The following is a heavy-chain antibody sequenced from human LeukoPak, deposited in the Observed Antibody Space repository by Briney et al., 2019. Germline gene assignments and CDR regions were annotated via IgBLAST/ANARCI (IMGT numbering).Heavy chain of an antibody. D-gene: IGHD3-22*01. V-gene: IGHV3-23*01. Sequence: GGSLRLSCEASGFTFRSYAMSWVRQAPGKGLAWVSPISGGSGSTYCADSVKGRFTISRDNSKNTLYLQMNSLRDEDTAVYYCAKHRFESGGYHSTDWGQGTLVTVSS. CDR1: GFTFRSYA. J-gene: IGHJ4*02. CDR2: ISGGSGST. CDR3: AKHRFESGGYHSTD.